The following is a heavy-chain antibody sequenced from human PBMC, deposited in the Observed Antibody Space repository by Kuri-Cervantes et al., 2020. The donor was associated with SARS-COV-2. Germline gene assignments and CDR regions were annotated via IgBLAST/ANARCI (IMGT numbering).Heavy chain of an antibody. CDR2: ISGSGGST. D-gene: IGHD3-3*01. CDR3: ARAKGRFLEWLYPAGYMDV. CDR1: GFTFSSYA. J-gene: IGHJ6*03. Sequence: GESLKISCAASGFTFSSYAMSWVRQAPGKGLEWVSAISGSGGSTYYADSVKGRFTISRDNSKNTLYLQMNSLRAEDTAVYYYARAKGRFLEWLYPAGYMDVWGKGTTVTVSS. V-gene: IGHV3-23*01.